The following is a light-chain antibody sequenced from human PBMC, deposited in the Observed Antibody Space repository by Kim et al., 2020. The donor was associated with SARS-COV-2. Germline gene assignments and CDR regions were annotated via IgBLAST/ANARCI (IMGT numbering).Light chain of an antibody. J-gene: IGLJ2*01. CDR1: SSNIGAGYD. Sequence: VTTACTGSSSNIGAGYDVHWYQQLPGTAPKLLIYGNSNRPSGVPDRFSGSKSGTSASLAITGLQAEDEADYYCQSYDSSLSENVVFGGGTQLTVL. CDR2: GNS. CDR3: QSYDSSLSENVV. V-gene: IGLV1-40*01.